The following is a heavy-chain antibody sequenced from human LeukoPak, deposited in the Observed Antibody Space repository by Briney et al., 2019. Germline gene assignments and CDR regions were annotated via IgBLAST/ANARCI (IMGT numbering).Heavy chain of an antibody. V-gene: IGHV4-4*02. CDR2: IYHSGST. D-gene: IGHD4-17*01. CDR1: GGSISSSNW. Sequence: SGTLSLTCAVSGGSISSSNWWSWVRQPPGKGLEWIGEIYHSGSTNYNPSLKRRVTISVDKSKNQFSLKLSSVTAADTAVYYCARLPSPRGKYGDPDYWGQGTLVTVFS. CDR3: ARLPSPRGKYGDPDY. J-gene: IGHJ4*02.